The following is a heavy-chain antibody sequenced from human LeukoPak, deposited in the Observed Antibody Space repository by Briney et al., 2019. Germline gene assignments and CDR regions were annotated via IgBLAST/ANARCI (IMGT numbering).Heavy chain of an antibody. CDR1: GYTFTSYA. D-gene: IGHD6-19*01. J-gene: IGHJ4*02. CDR2: INAGNGNT. Sequence: GASVKVSCKASGYTFTSYAMHWVRQAPGQRLEWMGWINAGNGNTKYSQEFQGRVTITRDTSASTAYMELSSLRSEDMAVYYCARGGRGWYYFDYWGQGTLVTVSS. CDR3: ARGGRGWYYFDY. V-gene: IGHV1-3*03.